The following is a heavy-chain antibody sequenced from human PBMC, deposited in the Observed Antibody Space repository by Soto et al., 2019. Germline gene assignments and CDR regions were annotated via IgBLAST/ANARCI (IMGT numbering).Heavy chain of an antibody. V-gene: IGHV3-30-3*01. CDR3: ARTKSGIMITFGGVIVIGNWFDP. CDR2: ISYDGSNK. Sequence: QVQLVESGGGVVQPGRSLRLSCVASGFTFSSYAMHWVRQAPGKGLEWVAVISYDGSNKYYADSVKGRFTISRDNSKNTLYLQMNSLRAEDTAVYYCARTKSGIMITFGGVIVIGNWFDPWGQGTLVTVSS. J-gene: IGHJ5*02. CDR1: GFTFSSYA. D-gene: IGHD3-16*02.